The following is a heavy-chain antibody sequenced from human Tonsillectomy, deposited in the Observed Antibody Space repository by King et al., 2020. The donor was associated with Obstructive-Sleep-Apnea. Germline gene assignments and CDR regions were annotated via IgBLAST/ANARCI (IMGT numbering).Heavy chain of an antibody. D-gene: IGHD3-22*01. CDR1: GFTFSTAW. J-gene: IGHJ4*02. CDR3: TADLFESHGYCNDY. CDR2: ITAKTNGGTI. Sequence: VQLVESGGGLVRPGESLRLSCAASGFTFSTAWLTWVRQAPGKGMECVGRITAKTNGGTIDYAAAVKGRFIISRDDADNTLYLHMNRLRAEDTAVYYCTADLFESHGYCNDYWGQGTLVSVAS. V-gene: IGHV3-15*01.